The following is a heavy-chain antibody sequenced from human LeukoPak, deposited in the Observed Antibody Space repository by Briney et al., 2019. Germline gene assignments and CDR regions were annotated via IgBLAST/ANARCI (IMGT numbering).Heavy chain of an antibody. V-gene: IGHV1-2*02. CDR3: ARGDTIFGVVSYWYFDL. CDR2: INPNSGGT. J-gene: IGHJ2*01. D-gene: IGHD3-3*01. Sequence: ASVKVSCKASGYTFTGYYMHWVRQAPGQGLEWMGWINPNSGGTNYAQKFQGRVTMTRDTSISTAYMELSRLRSDDTAVYYCARGDTIFGVVSYWYFDLWGRGTLVTVSS. CDR1: GYTFTGYY.